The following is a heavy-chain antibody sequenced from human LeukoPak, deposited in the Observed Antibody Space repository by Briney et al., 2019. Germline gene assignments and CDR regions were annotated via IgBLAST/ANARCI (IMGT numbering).Heavy chain of an antibody. D-gene: IGHD6-19*01. Sequence: GGSLRLSCAASGFTFSSYSMNWVRQAPGKGLEWVSSISSSSSYIYYADSVKGRFTISRDNAKNSLYLQMNSLRAEDTAVYYCARVSIGLYSSGFVYWGQGTLVTVSS. CDR1: GFTFSSYS. CDR2: ISSSSSYI. J-gene: IGHJ4*02. V-gene: IGHV3-21*01. CDR3: ARVSIGLYSSGFVY.